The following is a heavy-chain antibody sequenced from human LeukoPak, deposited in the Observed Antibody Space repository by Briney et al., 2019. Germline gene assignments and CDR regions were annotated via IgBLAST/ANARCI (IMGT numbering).Heavy chain of an antibody. V-gene: IGHV4-59*08. CDR2: IYYSGST. CDR1: AGSFSGYY. J-gene: IGHJ4*02. CDR3: AAIPQPWLVWWYFDY. D-gene: IGHD6-19*01. Sequence: SETLSLTCAVYAGSFSGYYWSWIRQPPGKGLEWSGYIYYSGSTNYNPSLKSRATISVDTSKNQFSLKLSSVTAADTAVYYCAAIPQPWLVWWYFDYWGQGTLVTVSS.